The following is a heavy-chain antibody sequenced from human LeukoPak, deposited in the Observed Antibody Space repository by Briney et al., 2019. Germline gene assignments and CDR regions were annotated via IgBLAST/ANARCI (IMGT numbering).Heavy chain of an antibody. D-gene: IGHD5-12*01. CDR1: GFTFSSYG. V-gene: IGHV3-33*01. CDR3: ARDQSQAMVATLLIDY. CDR2: IRYDGSNK. J-gene: IGHJ4*02. Sequence: GGSLTLSCAASGFTFSSYGMHWIRQAPGKGLEWVAVIRYDGSNKYYADSVKGRFTISRDNSKNTLYLQMNSLRAEDTAVYYCARDQSQAMVATLLIDYGGQGTLVTVSS.